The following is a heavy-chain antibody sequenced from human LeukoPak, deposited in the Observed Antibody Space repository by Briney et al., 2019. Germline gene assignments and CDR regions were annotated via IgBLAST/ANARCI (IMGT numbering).Heavy chain of an antibody. V-gene: IGHV3-48*01. CDR1: GVTFSSYS. Sequence: GGSLRLSCGASGVTFSSYSMNWVRQAPGKGLEWVSYISSSGSTKYYADSVKGRFTISRDNARNSLYLQMNSLRAEDTAVYFCARGGLSIMGYWGQGTLVTVSS. J-gene: IGHJ4*02. CDR2: ISSSGSTK. D-gene: IGHD2/OR15-2a*01. CDR3: ARGGLSIMGY.